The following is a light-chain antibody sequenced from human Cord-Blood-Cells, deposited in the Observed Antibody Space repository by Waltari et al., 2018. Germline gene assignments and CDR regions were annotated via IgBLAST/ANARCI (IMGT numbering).Light chain of an antibody. V-gene: IGLV2-14*03. CDR1: SSDVGGYNY. CDR3: SSYTSSSTWV. Sequence: QSALTQPASVSGSPGQSITISCTGTSSDVGGYNYVSWYQQHPGQAPKLMIYDVSNRPSGVSTLYSGSKSCNTASLTISGLQAEGEADYYCSSYTSSSTWVFGGWTKLTVL. CDR2: DVS. J-gene: IGLJ3*02.